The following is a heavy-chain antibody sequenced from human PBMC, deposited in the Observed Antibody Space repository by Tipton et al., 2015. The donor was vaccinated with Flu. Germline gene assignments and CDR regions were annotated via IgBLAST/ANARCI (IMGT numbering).Heavy chain of an antibody. CDR3: ASGDY. CDR1: GFTFSDHN. CDR2: ISSDGSNK. V-gene: IGHV3-30*03. Sequence: SLRLSCVASGFTFSDHNMDWFRQAPGKGLEWVAVISSDGSNKYYADSVKGRFTISRDNSKNTLYLQMNSLRAEDTAVYYCASGDYWGQGTLVTVSS. J-gene: IGHJ4*02.